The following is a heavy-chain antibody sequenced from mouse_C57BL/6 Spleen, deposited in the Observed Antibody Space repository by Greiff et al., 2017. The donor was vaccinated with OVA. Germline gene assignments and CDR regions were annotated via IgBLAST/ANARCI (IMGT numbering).Heavy chain of an antibody. CDR2: IDPSDSDT. V-gene: IGHV1-52*01. CDR3: ASWEYYGYSFYAMDY. Sequence: QVQLQQPGAELVRPGSSVKLSCKASGYTFTSYWMHWVKQRPVQGLEWIGNIDPSDSDTHYNEKFKDKATLTVDKSYSTAYMQLSRLTSEASAVYEFASWEYYGYSFYAMDYWGQGTSVTVSS. D-gene: IGHD2-3*01. J-gene: IGHJ4*01. CDR1: GYTFTSYW.